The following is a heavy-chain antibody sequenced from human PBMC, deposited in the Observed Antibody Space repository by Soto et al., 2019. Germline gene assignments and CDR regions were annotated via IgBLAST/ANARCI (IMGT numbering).Heavy chain of an antibody. Sequence: ELQLVESGGGLVQPGGSLRLSCAASGFTVSNNYVRWVRQAPGKGLEWVSLIFSNGDTRYADSVKGRFTISRDSSSHTLVLQVNSLCVEDTAGYECARDGTYNWVGGQGIQVTVSS. CDR1: GFTVSNNY. J-gene: IGHJ4*02. V-gene: IGHV3-66*01. D-gene: IGHD1-1*01. CDR2: IFSNGDT. CDR3: ARDGTYNWV.